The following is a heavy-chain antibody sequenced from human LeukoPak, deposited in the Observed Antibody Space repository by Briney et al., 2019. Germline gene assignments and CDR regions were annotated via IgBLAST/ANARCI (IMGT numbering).Heavy chain of an antibody. CDR2: IYYSGST. Sequence: SETLSLTCTVSGGSISSSSYYWGWIRQPPGKGLEWIGSIYYSGSTYYNPSLKSRVTISVDTSKNQFSLKLSSVTAADTAVYYCSRAGPAYGDYVSWGQGTLVTVSS. J-gene: IGHJ5*02. CDR3: SRAGPAYGDYVS. D-gene: IGHD4-17*01. V-gene: IGHV4-39*01. CDR1: GGSISSSSYY.